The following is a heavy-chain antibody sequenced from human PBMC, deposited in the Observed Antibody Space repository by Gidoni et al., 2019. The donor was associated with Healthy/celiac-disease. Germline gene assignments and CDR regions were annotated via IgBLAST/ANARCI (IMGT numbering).Heavy chain of an antibody. D-gene: IGHD4-4*01. CDR3: ARTRTVRPPYYYYYYYMDV. CDR1: GGTFSSYA. V-gene: IGHV1-69*06. CDR2: IIPSFGTA. Sequence: QVQLVQSGAEVKKPGSSVKVSFKASGGTFSSYAISWVRQAPGQGLEWMGGIIPSFGTANYAQKFQGRVTMTADKSTSTAYMELSSLRSEDRAVYYWARTRTVRPPYYYYYYYMDVWGKGTTVTVSS. J-gene: IGHJ6*03.